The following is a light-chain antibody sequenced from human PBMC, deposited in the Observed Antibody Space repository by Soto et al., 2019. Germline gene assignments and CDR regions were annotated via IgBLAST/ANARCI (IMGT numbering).Light chain of an antibody. Sequence: DIQMTQSPSTLSASVGDRVTITCRASQSISNWLAWFQQKPGRAPKLLISGASSLESGVPARFSGSGSGTDFTLTISSLEPEDFAVYFCQQRSNWPPITFGQGTRLAI. CDR1: QSISNW. V-gene: IGKV1-5*01. CDR2: GAS. J-gene: IGKJ5*01. CDR3: QQRSNWPPIT.